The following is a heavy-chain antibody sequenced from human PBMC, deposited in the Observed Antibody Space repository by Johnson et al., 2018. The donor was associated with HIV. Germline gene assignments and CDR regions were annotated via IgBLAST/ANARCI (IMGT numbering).Heavy chain of an antibody. CDR3: AREGAWEVRPGAFDI. CDR1: GFTVNSNY. CDR2: IYSGGSI. V-gene: IGHV3-66*01. Sequence: MQLVESGGGLVQPGGSLRLSCAASGFTVNSNYMSWVRQAPGKGLEWVSVIYSGGSIYYADSVKGRFSISRDNSKNTLYLQMNSLRVEDTAVYYCAREGAWEVRPGAFDIWGQGTMVTVSS. J-gene: IGHJ3*02. D-gene: IGHD1-26*01.